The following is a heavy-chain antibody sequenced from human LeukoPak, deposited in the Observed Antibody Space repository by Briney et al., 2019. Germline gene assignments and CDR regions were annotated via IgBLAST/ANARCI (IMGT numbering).Heavy chain of an antibody. D-gene: IGHD1-26*01. V-gene: IGHV3-9*01. J-gene: IGHJ4*02. CDR3: ASLAGGYFFDH. CDR2: ISWNSGSI. Sequence: GRSLRLSCAASGFTFDDYAMHWVRQAPGKGLEWVSGISWNSGSIGYADSVKGRFTISRDNSKNSLYLQINSPRVEDTAVYYCASLAGGYFFDHWGQGTLVTVSS. CDR1: GFTFDDYA.